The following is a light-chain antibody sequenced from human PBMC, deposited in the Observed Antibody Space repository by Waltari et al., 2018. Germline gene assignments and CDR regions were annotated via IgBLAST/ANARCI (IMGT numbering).Light chain of an antibody. CDR2: AAS. Sequence: DIQMTQSPSSLSASVGDRVTITCRASQSISSYLNWYQQKPGKAPKLLIYAASSLQSGVPSRFSGSGSGTEFTLTINSLQPEGFATYYCQQRYSTPWTFGQGTKVEIK. V-gene: IGKV1-39*01. J-gene: IGKJ1*01. CDR1: QSISSY. CDR3: QQRYSTPWT.